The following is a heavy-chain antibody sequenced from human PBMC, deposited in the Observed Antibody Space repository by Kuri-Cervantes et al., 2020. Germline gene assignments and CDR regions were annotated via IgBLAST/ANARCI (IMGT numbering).Heavy chain of an antibody. D-gene: IGHD3-10*01. Sequence: GSLRLSCAVYGGSFSNYYWSWIRQPPGKGLEWIGEINRSGRTNYNPSLKSRVTISVDTSKNQFSVKLSSVTAADTAVYYCARNMVRGVHYYMDVWGKGTTVTVSS. V-gene: IGHV4-34*01. CDR1: GGSFSNYY. J-gene: IGHJ6*03. CDR2: INRSGRT. CDR3: ARNMVRGVHYYMDV.